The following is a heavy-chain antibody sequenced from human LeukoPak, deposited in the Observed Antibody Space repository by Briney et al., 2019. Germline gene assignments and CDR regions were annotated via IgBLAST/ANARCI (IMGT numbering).Heavy chain of an antibody. CDR3: ARHSFSGSYYACFDP. CDR1: GGSISSNY. V-gene: IGHV4-59*08. D-gene: IGHD1-26*01. CDR2: IYFSGSS. J-gene: IGHJ5*02. Sequence: PETLSLTCTVSGGSISSNYWSWIRHPPRKRLEWIGHIYFSGSSNYNPTPKSRVTISVDMSKNHLSPKLSSVTAADTAVYYCARHSFSGSYYACFDPWGQGTVVT.